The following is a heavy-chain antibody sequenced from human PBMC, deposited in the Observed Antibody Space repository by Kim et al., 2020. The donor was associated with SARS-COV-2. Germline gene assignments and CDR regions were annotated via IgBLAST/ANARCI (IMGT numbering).Heavy chain of an antibody. V-gene: IGHV4-30-4*01. CDR3: ARVPRAVAGFYYYYYGMDD. CDR2: IYYSGST. Sequence: SETLSLTCTVSGGSISSGDYYWSWIRQPPGKGLEWIGYIYYSGSTYYNPSLKSRVTISVDTSKNQFSLKLSSVTAADTAVYYCARVPRAVAGFYYYYYGMDDWGQGTTVTVSS. D-gene: IGHD6-19*01. J-gene: IGHJ6*02. CDR1: GGSISSGDYY.